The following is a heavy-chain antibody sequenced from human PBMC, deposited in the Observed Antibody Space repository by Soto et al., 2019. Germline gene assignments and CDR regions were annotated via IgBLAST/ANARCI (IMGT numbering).Heavy chain of an antibody. CDR3: AKDFGVATIIDYYYGMDV. V-gene: IGHV3-43*01. J-gene: IGHJ6*02. D-gene: IGHD5-12*01. CDR2: ISWDGGST. Sequence: SLRLSCAASGFTFDDYTMHWVRQAPGKGLEWVSLISWDGGSTYYADSVKGRFTISRDNSKNSLYLQMNSLRTEDTALYYCAKDFGVATIIDYYYGMDVWGQGTTVTVSS. CDR1: GFTFDDYT.